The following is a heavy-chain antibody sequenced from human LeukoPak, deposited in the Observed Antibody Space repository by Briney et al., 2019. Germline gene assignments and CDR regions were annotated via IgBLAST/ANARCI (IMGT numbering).Heavy chain of an antibody. CDR1: GFTFSSYW. CDR2: IKQDGSEK. CDR3: ARVSKVYSSSWYAENFDY. J-gene: IGHJ4*02. D-gene: IGHD6-13*01. Sequence: GGSLRLSCAASGFTFSSYWMSWVRQAPGKGLEWVANIKQDGSEKYYVDSVKGRFTISRDNAKNSLYLQMNSLRAEDTAVYYCARVSKVYSSSWYAENFDYWGQGTLVTVSS. V-gene: IGHV3-7*01.